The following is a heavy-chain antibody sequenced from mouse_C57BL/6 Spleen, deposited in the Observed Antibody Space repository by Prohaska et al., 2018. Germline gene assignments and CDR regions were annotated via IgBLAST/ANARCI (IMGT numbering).Heavy chain of an antibody. CDR3: ARGGIYYYGSSYWYFDV. Sequence: HGKSLEWIGYINPNNGGTSYNQKFKGKATLTVNKSSSTAYMELRRLTSEDSAVYYCARGGIYYYGSSYWYFDVWGTGTTVTVSS. D-gene: IGHD1-1*01. J-gene: IGHJ1*03. V-gene: IGHV1-22*01. CDR2: INPNNGGT.